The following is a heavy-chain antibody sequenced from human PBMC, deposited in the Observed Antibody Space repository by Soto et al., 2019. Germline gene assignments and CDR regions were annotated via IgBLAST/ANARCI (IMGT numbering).Heavy chain of an antibody. D-gene: IGHD3-10*01. CDR1: GGSFSGYY. CDR3: ARVHPWFGEAGNYYGMDV. J-gene: IGHJ6*02. Sequence: SETLSLTCAVSGGSFSGYYWPWLRQPPGTGLEWIGELHPSGSTYYNPSLKSRVTISVDTSKNQFSLKLSSVTAADTAVYYCARVHPWFGEAGNYYGMDVWGQGTTVTVSS. CDR2: LHPSGST. V-gene: IGHV4-34*09.